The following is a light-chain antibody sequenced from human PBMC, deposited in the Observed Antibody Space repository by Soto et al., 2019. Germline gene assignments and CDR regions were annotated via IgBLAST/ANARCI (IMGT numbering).Light chain of an antibody. J-gene: IGKJ2*01. V-gene: IGKV4-1*01. CDR3: QQYYSTPYT. CDR2: WAS. CDR1: QSLLYSSNNKNY. Sequence: DIVMTQSPDSPAVSLGERATIKCRSSQSLLYSSNNKNYLDWYQQKPGQPPKLLIYWASTRESGVPDRFSGSGSGTDFTLTISSLQAEDVAIYYCQQYYSTPYTFGLGTKLEIK.